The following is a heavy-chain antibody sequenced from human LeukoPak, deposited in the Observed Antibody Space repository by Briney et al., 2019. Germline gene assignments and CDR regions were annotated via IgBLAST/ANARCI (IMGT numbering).Heavy chain of an antibody. V-gene: IGHV1-18*01. Sequence: ASVRVSCKASGYTFTSYGISWVRQAPGQGLEWMGWISAYNGNTNYAQKLQGRVTITRNTSISTAYMELSSLRSEDTAVYYCARSPVGATEEDAFDIWGQGTMVTVSS. CDR1: GYTFTSYG. CDR3: ARSPVGATEEDAFDI. CDR2: ISAYNGNT. J-gene: IGHJ3*02. D-gene: IGHD1-26*01.